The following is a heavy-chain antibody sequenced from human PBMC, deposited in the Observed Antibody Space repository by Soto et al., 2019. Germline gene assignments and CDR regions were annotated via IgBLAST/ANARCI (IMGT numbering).Heavy chain of an antibody. V-gene: IGHV1-18*01. CDR1: GYTFTSYG. CDR2: ISAYNGNT. Sequence: ASVKVSCKASGYTFTSYGISWVRQAPGQGLEWMGWISAYNGNTNYAQKLQGRVTMTTDTSTSTAYMELRSLRSDDTAVYYCARNLGYCSSTSCKKYYYYYYMDVWGKGTTVTVSS. D-gene: IGHD2-2*01. CDR3: ARNLGYCSSTSCKKYYYYYYMDV. J-gene: IGHJ6*03.